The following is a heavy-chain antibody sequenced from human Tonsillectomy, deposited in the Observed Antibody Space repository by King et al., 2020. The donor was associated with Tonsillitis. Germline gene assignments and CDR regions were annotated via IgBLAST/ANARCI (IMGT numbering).Heavy chain of an antibody. V-gene: IGHV2-5*02. CDR3: AHRGTLTIFGVVIKGGWFDP. CDR2: IYWDDDT. J-gene: IGHJ5*02. Sequence: TLKESGPTLVKPTQTLTLTCTFSGFSLSTSGVGVSWIRQPPGKAPEWLALIYWDDDTRYNPSLRSRLTITKDTSKNQVVLTMTNMDPVDTATYYCAHRGTLTIFGVVIKGGWFDPWGQGTLVTVSS. D-gene: IGHD3-3*01. CDR1: GFSLSTSGVG.